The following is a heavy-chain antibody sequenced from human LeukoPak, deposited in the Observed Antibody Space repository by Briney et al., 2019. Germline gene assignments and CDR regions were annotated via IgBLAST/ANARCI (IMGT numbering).Heavy chain of an antibody. V-gene: IGHV1-46*01. CDR3: ARDACSSRICSAGGNWFDP. Sequence: ASVTVSCKASGYTFTSYYMHWVRQAPGLGLEWMGIINPSGGSTNYAQKFQGRVTMTRDTSTSTVYMELSSLRSEDTAVYYCARDACSSRICSAGGNWFDPWGQGTLVTVSS. J-gene: IGHJ5*02. D-gene: IGHD2-2*01. CDR2: INPSGGST. CDR1: GYTFTSYY.